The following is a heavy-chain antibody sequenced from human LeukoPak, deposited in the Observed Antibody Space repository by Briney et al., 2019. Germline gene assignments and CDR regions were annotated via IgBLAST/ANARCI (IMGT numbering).Heavy chain of an antibody. CDR2: IRSKANSYAT. J-gene: IGHJ5*02. CDR3: ARALKGGWFDP. CDR1: GFTFSGSA. V-gene: IGHV3-73*01. D-gene: IGHD1-26*01. Sequence: SGGSLRLSCAASGFTFSGSAMHWVRQASGKGLEWVGRIRSKANSYATAYAASVKGRFTISRDDSKNTAYLQMNSLKTEDTAVYYCARALKGGWFDPWGQGTLVTVSS.